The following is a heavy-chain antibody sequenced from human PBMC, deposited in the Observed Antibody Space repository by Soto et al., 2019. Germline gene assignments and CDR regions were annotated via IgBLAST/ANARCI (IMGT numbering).Heavy chain of an antibody. CDR2: ISSSGSTI. V-gene: IGHV3-48*03. D-gene: IGHD6-19*01. Sequence: EVQLVESGGGLVQPGGSLRLSCVASGFTFSSYEMNWVRQAPGKGLEWVSYISSSGSTIYYADSVKGRFTISRDNAKNSLYLQMNSLRAEDTAVYYCARDEFGAVAGDYYYGMDVWGQGTTVTVSS. CDR1: GFTFSSYE. J-gene: IGHJ6*02. CDR3: ARDEFGAVAGDYYYGMDV.